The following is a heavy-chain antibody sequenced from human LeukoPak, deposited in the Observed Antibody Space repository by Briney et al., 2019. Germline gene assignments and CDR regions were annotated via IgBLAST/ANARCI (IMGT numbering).Heavy chain of an antibody. D-gene: IGHD3-22*01. J-gene: IGHJ6*03. CDR3: ARYYYDSSGYDYYYYMDV. CDR2: INPNSGGT. V-gene: IGHV1-2*02. Sequence: ASVKVSCKASGYTFTGYYMHWVRQAPGQGLEWMGWINPNSGGTNYAQKFQGRVKMTKDTSSSTAYMELSRLRSDDTAVYYCARYYYDSSGYDYYYYMDVWGKGTTVTVSS. CDR1: GYTFTGYY.